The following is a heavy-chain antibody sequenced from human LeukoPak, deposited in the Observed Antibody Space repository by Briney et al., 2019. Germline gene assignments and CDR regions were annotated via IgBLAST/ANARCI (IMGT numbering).Heavy chain of an antibody. CDR1: GYTFTGYY. CDR2: INPNSGGT. V-gene: IGHV1-2*02. D-gene: IGHD3-10*01. J-gene: IGHJ3*02. CDR3: ARATAFLLWFGELMGAFDI. Sequence: ASVKVSCKASGYTFTGYYMHWVRQAPGHRLEWMGWINPNSGGTNYAQKFQGRVTKTRETSISTAYMELSRLRSDDTAVYYCARATAFLLWFGELMGAFDIWGQGTMVTVSS.